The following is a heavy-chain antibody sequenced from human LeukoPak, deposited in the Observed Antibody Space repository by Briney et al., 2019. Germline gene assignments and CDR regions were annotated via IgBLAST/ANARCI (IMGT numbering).Heavy chain of an antibody. D-gene: IGHD3-3*01. J-gene: IGHJ4*02. CDR3: ARGGYYSSYYFDY. V-gene: IGHV3-74*01. CDR2: INSVGSST. CDR1: GFTFSSYW. Sequence: PGGSLRLSCAASGFTFSSYWMHWVRQAPGKGLVWVSRINSVGSSTSYADSVKGRFTISRDNAKNTLYLQMNSLRAEDTAVYYCARGGYYSSYYFDYWGQGTLVTVSS.